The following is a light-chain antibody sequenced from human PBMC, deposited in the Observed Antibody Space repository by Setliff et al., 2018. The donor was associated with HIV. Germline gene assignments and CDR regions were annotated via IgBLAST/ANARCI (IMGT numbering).Light chain of an antibody. CDR3: CSYAGGDTWV. Sequence: QSVLTQPASVSESPGQSITIACTGSRSDIGDYESVSWYQQHPGEVPKLMIYDVTKRPSGVSNRLSASKSGNTASLTISVLQAEDEAHYYCCSYAGGDTWVFGGGTKVTVL. CDR1: RSDIGDYES. J-gene: IGLJ2*01. V-gene: IGLV2-23*02. CDR2: DVT.